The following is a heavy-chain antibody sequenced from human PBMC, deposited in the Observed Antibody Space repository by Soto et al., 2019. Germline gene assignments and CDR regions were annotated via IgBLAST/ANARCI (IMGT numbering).Heavy chain of an antibody. CDR1: GFTFSSYS. D-gene: IGHD2-2*01. Sequence: EVQLVESGGGLVKPGGSLRLSCAASGFTFSSYSMNWVRQAPGKGLEWVSSISSSSSYIYYADSVKGRFTISRDNAKNTLYLQRNSLRAEDTALYYCARGDIVVLPAAMEIDYWGQGTLVTVSS. J-gene: IGHJ4*02. CDR3: ARGDIVVLPAAMEIDY. CDR2: ISSSSSYI. V-gene: IGHV3-21*01.